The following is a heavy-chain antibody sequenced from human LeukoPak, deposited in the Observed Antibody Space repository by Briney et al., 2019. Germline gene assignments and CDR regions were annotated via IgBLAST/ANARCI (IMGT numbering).Heavy chain of an antibody. CDR3: ANYYYDSSGYYYVAHYYYYGMDV. J-gene: IGHJ6*02. CDR2: ISGSGGST. CDR1: GFTFSSYA. D-gene: IGHD3-22*01. V-gene: IGHV3-23*01. Sequence: GGSLRLSCAASGFTFSSYAMSWVRQAPGKGLEWVSAISGSGGSTYYADSVKGRFTISRDNSKNTLYQQMNSLRAEDTAVYYCANYYYDSSGYYYVAHYYYYGMDVWGQGTTVTVSS.